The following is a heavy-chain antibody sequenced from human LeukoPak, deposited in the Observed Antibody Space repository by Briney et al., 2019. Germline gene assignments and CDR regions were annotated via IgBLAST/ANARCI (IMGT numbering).Heavy chain of an antibody. CDR2: INWNGGST. Sequence: PGGSLRLSCAASGFTFDDYGMSWVRQAPGKGLEWVSGINWNGGSTGYADSVKGRFTISRDSAKNSLYLQMNSLRAEDTALYYCARDRRATTGVYYFDYWGQGTLVTVSS. D-gene: IGHD1-26*01. V-gene: IGHV3-20*04. CDR1: GFTFDDYG. J-gene: IGHJ4*02. CDR3: ARDRRATTGVYYFDY.